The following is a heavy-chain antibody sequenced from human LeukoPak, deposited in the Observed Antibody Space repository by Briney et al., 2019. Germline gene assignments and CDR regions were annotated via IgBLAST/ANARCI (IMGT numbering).Heavy chain of an antibody. V-gene: IGHV3-11*06. CDR2: ISSSSSYT. CDR3: ARDDAILTGLDG. Sequence: GGSLRLYCAASGFTFSDYYMSWIRQAPGKGLEWVSYISSSSSYTNYADSVKGRFTISRDNAKNSLYLQMNSLRAEDTAVYYCARDDAILTGLDGWGQGTLVTVSS. J-gene: IGHJ4*02. CDR1: GFTFSDYY. D-gene: IGHD3-9*01.